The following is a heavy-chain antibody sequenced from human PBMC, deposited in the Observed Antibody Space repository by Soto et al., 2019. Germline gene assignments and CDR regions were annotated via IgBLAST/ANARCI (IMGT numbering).Heavy chain of an antibody. CDR3: ALGYCSSTSCLYPYGMDV. V-gene: IGHV1-69*01. CDR1: GGTFSSYA. J-gene: IGHJ6*02. Sequence: QVQLVQSGAEVKKPGSSAKVSCKASGGTFSSYAISWVRQAPGQGLEWMGGIIPIFGTANYAQKFQGRVTITADESTSTAYMELSSLRSEDTAVYYCALGYCSSTSCLYPYGMDVWGQGTTVTVSS. D-gene: IGHD2-2*01. CDR2: IIPIFGTA.